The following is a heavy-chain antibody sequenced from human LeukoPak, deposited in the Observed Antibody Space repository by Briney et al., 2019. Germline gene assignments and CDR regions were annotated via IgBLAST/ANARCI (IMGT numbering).Heavy chain of an antibody. CDR3: ARAGQQGSSMDV. J-gene: IGHJ6*04. Sequence: GGSLRLSCAASGFTFSSYSMNWVRQAPGKGLEWVSSISSSSSYIYYADSVKGRFTISRDNAKNSLYLQMNSLRAEDTAVYYCARAGQQGSSMDVWGKGTTVTVSS. CDR2: ISSSSSYI. V-gene: IGHV3-21*01. CDR1: GFTFSSYS. D-gene: IGHD2/OR15-2a*01.